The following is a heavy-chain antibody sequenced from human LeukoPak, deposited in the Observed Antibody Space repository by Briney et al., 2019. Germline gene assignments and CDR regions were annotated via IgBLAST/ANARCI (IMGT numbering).Heavy chain of an antibody. CDR1: DGAIAGYS. CDR2: IYYSGDT. Sequence: PSETLSLTCTVSDGAIAGYSWSWIRQPPGKGLEWIGYIYYSGDTNYNPSLQSRVTVSVDTSKNQFSLKLSSVTAADTAVYYCASVPLNYGENWFDPWGQGTLVTVSS. CDR3: ASVPLNYGENWFDP. J-gene: IGHJ5*02. V-gene: IGHV4-59*01. D-gene: IGHD4-17*01.